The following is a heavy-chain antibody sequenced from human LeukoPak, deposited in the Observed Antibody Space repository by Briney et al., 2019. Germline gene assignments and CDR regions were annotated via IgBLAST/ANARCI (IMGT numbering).Heavy chain of an antibody. V-gene: IGHV4-59*01. CDR2: IYYSGNT. CDR3: ARGGSRDGYNRPLDY. J-gene: IGHJ4*02. D-gene: IGHD5-24*01. Sequence: SQTLSLTCTVSGVSISSYYWSWIRQPPGKGLEWIGYIYYSGNTNYSPSLKSRVTTSVDTSKNQFSLELSSVTAADTAVYDCARGGSRDGYNRPLDYWGQGTLVTVSS. CDR1: GVSISSYY.